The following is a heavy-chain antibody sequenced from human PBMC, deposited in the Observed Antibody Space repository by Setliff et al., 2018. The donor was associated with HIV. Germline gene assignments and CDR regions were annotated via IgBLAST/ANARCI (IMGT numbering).Heavy chain of an antibody. CDR3: ARPVGGTGFDP. CDR2: ISPKYGGT. Sequence: ASVKVSCKASGYSFSGYYIHWVRQAPGHGFQWMGWISPKYGGTNYAQNFQGRVTMTRDTSISTAYMELSRLRSDDTAVYYCARPVGGTGFDPWGQGTLVTVSS. J-gene: IGHJ5*02. CDR1: GYSFSGYY. D-gene: IGHD1-26*01. V-gene: IGHV1-2*02.